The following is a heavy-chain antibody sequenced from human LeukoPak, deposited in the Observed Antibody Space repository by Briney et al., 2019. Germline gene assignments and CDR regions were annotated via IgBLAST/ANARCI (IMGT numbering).Heavy chain of an antibody. CDR3: ASLDRQRNYWYFDL. CDR2: ISSGSTSM. J-gene: IGHJ2*01. Sequence: GGSLRLSCGASGFSFSTYSMNWVRQAPGKGLEWVSSISSGSTSMYYADSVKGRFTISRDNTRNSLYLQMESLRAEDTAVYYCASLDRQRNYWYFDLWGRGTLVTVSS. D-gene: IGHD1-1*01. CDR1: GFSFSTYS. V-gene: IGHV3-21*01.